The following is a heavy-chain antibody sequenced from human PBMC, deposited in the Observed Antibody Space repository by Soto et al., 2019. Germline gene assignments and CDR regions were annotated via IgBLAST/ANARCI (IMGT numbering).Heavy chain of an antibody. CDR2: ISSRHTI. J-gene: IGHJ4*02. CDR3: AMISCYGDILFDC. CDR1: GFTFSDYN. V-gene: IGHV3-48*01. D-gene: IGHD4-17*01. Sequence: EVQLVESGGGSVQPGGSLRLSCAASGFTFSDYNMNWVRQAPGKGLEWVSYISSRHTIYYADALKSRFTTSRDNAKNSLYLQMNGLRAEDTAVYYWAMISCYGDILFDCGGQGMLVTVSS.